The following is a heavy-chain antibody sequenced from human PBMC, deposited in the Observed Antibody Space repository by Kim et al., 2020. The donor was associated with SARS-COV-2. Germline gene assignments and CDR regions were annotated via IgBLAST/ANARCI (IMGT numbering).Heavy chain of an antibody. D-gene: IGHD3-10*01. CDR3: ARDAPGSSYFDY. CDR2: TYYRAKWYT. Sequence: SQTLSLTCAISGDTVSSNSGVWNWIRQSPSRGLEWLGRTYYRAKWYTDYAVSVKSRISINPDTSQNQFSLQLNSVTPEDTAVYFCARDAPGSSYFDYWGQGTLVTVSS. J-gene: IGHJ4*02. V-gene: IGHV6-1*01. CDR1: GDTVSSNSGV.